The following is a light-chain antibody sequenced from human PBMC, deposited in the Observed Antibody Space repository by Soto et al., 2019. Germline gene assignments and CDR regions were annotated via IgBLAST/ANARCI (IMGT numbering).Light chain of an antibody. V-gene: IGKV2-28*01. CDR3: MQTLQSRT. CDR2: MGS. Sequence: ILVTQSPLSLPLPPGEPASISLRSSQSPVHSNGYNYLDWYLQKPGQSPQVLIYMGSNRASGVPDRFSGSGSGTDFTLKISRVEAEDVGVYYCMQTLQSRTFGQGTKVDIK. J-gene: IGKJ1*01. CDR1: QSPVHSNGYNY.